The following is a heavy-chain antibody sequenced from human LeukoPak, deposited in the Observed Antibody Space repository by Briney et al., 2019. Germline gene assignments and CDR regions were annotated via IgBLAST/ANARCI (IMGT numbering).Heavy chain of an antibody. D-gene: IGHD6-13*01. Sequence: PVKVSCKASGGTFSSYAISWVRQAPGQGLEWMGGIIPIFGTANYAQKFQGRVTITTDESTSTAYMELSRLRSEDTAVYYCSSGDSSFWYFQFDYWGQGTVVTVSS. CDR2: IIPIFGTA. CDR1: GGTFSSYA. J-gene: IGHJ4*02. CDR3: SSGDSSFWYFQFDY. V-gene: IGHV1-69*05.